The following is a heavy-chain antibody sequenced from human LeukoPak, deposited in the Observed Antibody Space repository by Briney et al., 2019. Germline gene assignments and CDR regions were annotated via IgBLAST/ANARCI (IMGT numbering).Heavy chain of an antibody. D-gene: IGHD3-9*01. CDR2: MNPNSGIT. Sequence: ASVKVSCKASGYTFTSFDINWVRQATGQGLELMGWMNPNSGITGFAQKFQGRVTMTRNTSINTAYMELSSLKSEDTAVYYCARGSRYFGWLDPGDDYWGQGTLVTVSS. J-gene: IGHJ4*02. V-gene: IGHV1-8*01. CDR1: GYTFTSFD. CDR3: ARGSRYFGWLDPGDDY.